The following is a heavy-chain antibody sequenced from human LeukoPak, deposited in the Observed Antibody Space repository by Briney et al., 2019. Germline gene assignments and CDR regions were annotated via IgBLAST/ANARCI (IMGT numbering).Heavy chain of an antibody. V-gene: IGHV1-2*02. J-gene: IGHJ4*02. CDR2: INPNSGGT. CDR1: GYTFTGYY. D-gene: IGHD5-18*01. CDR3: ARGGYSYGWAEYYFDY. Sequence: GASVKVSCKASGYTFTGYYMHWVRQAPGQGPEWMGWINPNSGGTNYAQKFQGRVTMTRDTSISTAYMELSRLRSDDTAVYYCARGGYSYGWAEYYFDYWGQGTLVTVSS.